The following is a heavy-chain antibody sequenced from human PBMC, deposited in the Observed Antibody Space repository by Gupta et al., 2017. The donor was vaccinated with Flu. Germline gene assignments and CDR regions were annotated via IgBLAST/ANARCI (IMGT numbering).Heavy chain of an antibody. D-gene: IGHD4-17*01. Sequence: GQGLEWMGGIIPIFGTANYAQKFQGRVTITADESTSTAYMELSSLRSEDTAVYYCARDKRGYGDQTYYWFDPWGQGTLVTVSS. J-gene: IGHJ5*02. V-gene: IGHV1-69*01. CDR3: ARDKRGYGDQTYYWFDP. CDR2: IIPIFGTA.